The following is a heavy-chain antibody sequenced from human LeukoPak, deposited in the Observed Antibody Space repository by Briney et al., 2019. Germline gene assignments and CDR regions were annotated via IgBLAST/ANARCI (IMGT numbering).Heavy chain of an antibody. V-gene: IGHV3-33*06. D-gene: IGHD2-8*01. CDR2: IWFDGTNE. CDR1: GFSFSSYG. J-gene: IGHJ4*02. CDR3: AKDRPVLMVYATSPHYFDY. Sequence: GGSLRLSCAASGFSFSSYGMHWVRQAPGKGLEWVAVIWFDGTNENYADSVRGRFTISRDNSKNTLYLQMNSLRAEDTAVYYCAKDRPVLMVYATSPHYFDYWGQGTLVTVSS.